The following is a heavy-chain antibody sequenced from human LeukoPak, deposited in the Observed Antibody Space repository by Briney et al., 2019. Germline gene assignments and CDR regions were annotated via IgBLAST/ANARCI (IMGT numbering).Heavy chain of an antibody. CDR3: AKAASLTGYYFDN. V-gene: IGHV3-23*01. CDR1: GFTFRRYA. Sequence: PGGSLRLSSSASGFTFRRYAMSWVRQAPGKGLEWVSAVTGSGGSSYYADSVNGRFTMSRDNSKNTVDLQMNSLRVEDTAVYYCAKAASLTGYYFDNWGQGTLVIVSS. D-gene: IGHD3-9*01. CDR2: VTGSGGSS. J-gene: IGHJ4*02.